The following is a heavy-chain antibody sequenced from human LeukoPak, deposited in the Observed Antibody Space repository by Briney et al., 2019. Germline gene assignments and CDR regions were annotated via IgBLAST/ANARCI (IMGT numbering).Heavy chain of an antibody. CDR2: ISAYNGNT. D-gene: IGHD3-22*01. J-gene: IGHJ3*02. CDR3: ARDRYYDSSGYYTALDAFDI. Sequence: GASVKVSCKASGYTFTSYGINWVRQAPGQGLEWMGWISAYNGNTNYAQKLQGRVTMTTDTSTSTAYMELRSLRSDDTAVYYCARDRYYDSSGYYTALDAFDIWGQGTMVTVSS. CDR1: GYTFTSYG. V-gene: IGHV1-18*01.